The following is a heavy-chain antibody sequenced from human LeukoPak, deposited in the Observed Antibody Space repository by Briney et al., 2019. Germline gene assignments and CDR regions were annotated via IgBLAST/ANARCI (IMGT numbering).Heavy chain of an antibody. CDR3: ARAINYDFWSGYPKPHFDY. CDR2: IYYSGST. J-gene: IGHJ4*02. CDR1: GGSISSY. D-gene: IGHD3-3*01. Sequence: SETLSLTCTVSGGSISSYWSWIRQPPGKGLEWIGYIYYSGSTNYNPSLKSRVTISVDTSKNQFSLKLSSVTAADTAVYYCARAINYDFWSGYPKPHFDYWGQGTLVTVSS. V-gene: IGHV4-59*01.